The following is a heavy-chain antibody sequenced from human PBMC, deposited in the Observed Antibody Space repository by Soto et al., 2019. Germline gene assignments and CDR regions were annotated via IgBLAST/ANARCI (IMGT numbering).Heavy chain of an antibody. D-gene: IGHD5-18*01. CDR1: GGTFGSYA. Sequence: QVQLVQSGAEVKKPGSSVKVSCKASGGTFGSYAINWVRQGPGQGLEWMGGIIPMLGQINYAQKFQGRVLITADEWTNTVYMELSILRSEDTAVYYCASDEIRDTIRVMAINYYFCSGMDVWGQGTTVTVTS. CDR3: ASDEIRDTIRVMAINYYFCSGMDV. V-gene: IGHV1-69*01. J-gene: IGHJ6*02. CDR2: IIPMLGQI.